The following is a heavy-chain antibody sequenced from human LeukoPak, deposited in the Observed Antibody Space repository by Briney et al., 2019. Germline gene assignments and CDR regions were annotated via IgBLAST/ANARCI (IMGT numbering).Heavy chain of an antibody. CDR2: IYYSGST. CDR3: ASYEWTDAFDI. J-gene: IGHJ3*02. Sequence: SETLSLTCTVSGGSINSISDYWGWIRQPPGKGLEWIGSIYYSGSTYYNPSLKSRVTISVDTSKNQFSLKLSSVTAADTAVYYCASYEWTDAFDIWGQGTMVTVSS. D-gene: IGHD3-16*01. V-gene: IGHV4-39*01. CDR1: GGSINSISDY.